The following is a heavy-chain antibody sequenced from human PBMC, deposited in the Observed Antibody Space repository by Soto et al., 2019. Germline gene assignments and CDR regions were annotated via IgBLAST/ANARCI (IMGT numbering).Heavy chain of an antibody. J-gene: IGHJ6*02. V-gene: IGHV5-10-1*01. CDR3: ARHRPGVDFVNHGMDV. CDR2: IYPSESYS. D-gene: IGHD3-3*01. CDR1: GYNFSTYR. Sequence: GESLKISCKGSGYNFSTYRISCVRQMPGKGLEWMGRIYPSESYSDYSPSFQGHVTISVDKSISTAYLQWSSLKASDTAMYYCARHRPGVDFVNHGMDVWCQGTSVSGSS.